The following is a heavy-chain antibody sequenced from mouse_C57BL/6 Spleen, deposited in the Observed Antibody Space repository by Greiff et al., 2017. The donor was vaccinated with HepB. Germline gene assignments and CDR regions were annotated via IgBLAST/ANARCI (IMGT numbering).Heavy chain of an antibody. J-gene: IGHJ2*01. CDR2: SYPGSGST. Sequence: QVQLKQPGAELVKPGASVKMSCKASGYTFTSYWITWVKQRPGQGLEWIGDSYPGSGSTNYNEKFKSKATLTVDTSSSTAYMQLSSLTSEDSAVYSCARSPSGNYERSLDYWGQGTTLTVSS. CDR1: GYTFTSYW. V-gene: IGHV1-55*01. CDR3: ARSPSGNYERSLDY. D-gene: IGHD2-1*01.